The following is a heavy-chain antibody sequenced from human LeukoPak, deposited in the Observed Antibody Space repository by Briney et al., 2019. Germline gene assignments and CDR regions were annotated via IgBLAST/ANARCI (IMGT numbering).Heavy chain of an antibody. Sequence: PGGSLRLSCAASGFTFSSYAMHWVRQAPGKGLERVAVISYDGSNKYYADSVKGRFTISRDNSKNTLYLQMNSLRAEDTAAYYCARDYLDGITMIVVVITYAFDPWGQGTLVTVSS. CDR3: ARDYLDGITMIVVVITYAFDP. CDR2: ISYDGSNK. J-gene: IGHJ5*02. CDR1: GFTFSSYA. D-gene: IGHD3-22*01. V-gene: IGHV3-30*04.